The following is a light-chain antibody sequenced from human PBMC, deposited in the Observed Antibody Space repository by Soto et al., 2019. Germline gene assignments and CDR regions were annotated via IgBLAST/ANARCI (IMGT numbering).Light chain of an antibody. J-gene: IGKJ1*01. CDR3: QQYGSSPRK. V-gene: IGKV3-20*01. Sequence: EIVLTQSPGTLSLSPGERATLSCRASQSVSSSYLAWYQQKPGQAPRLLIYGASSRATGIPDRFSGSGSGTDFTLTISRLEPEDFAVYYCQQYGSSPRKFGQGTKVYIK. CDR2: GAS. CDR1: QSVSSSY.